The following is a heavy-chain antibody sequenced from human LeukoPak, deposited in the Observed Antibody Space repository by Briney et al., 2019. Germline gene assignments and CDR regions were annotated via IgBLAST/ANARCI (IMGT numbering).Heavy chain of an antibody. D-gene: IGHD5-12*01. Sequence: GASVKVSCKASGYTFTGYFMHWVRQAPGQGLEWMGWINPNSGGTNYAQKFQGRVTMTRDTSISTVYMELSRLRSDDTAVYYCARGDGFGGYDLISYWGQGTLVTVSS. CDR2: INPNSGGT. CDR1: GYTFTGYF. J-gene: IGHJ4*02. CDR3: ARGDGFGGYDLISY. V-gene: IGHV1-2*02.